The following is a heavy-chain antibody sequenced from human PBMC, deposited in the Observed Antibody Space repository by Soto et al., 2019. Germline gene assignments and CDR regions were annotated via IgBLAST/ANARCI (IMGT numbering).Heavy chain of an antibody. CDR2: VRSKANSYAT. D-gene: IGHD5-12*01. V-gene: IGHV3-73*01. J-gene: IGHJ5*02. CDR3: AKDHWRSAVATNWFDP. CDR1: GFTFSGSA. Sequence: GGSLRLSCAASGFTFSGSAMHWVRQASGKGLEWVGRVRSKANSYATAYAASVKGRFTISRDDSKNTAYLQMNSLKTEDTAVYYCAKDHWRSAVATNWFDPWGQGTLVTVSS.